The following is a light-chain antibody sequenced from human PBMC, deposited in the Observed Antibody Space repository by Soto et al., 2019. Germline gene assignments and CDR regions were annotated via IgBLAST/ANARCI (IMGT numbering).Light chain of an antibody. CDR1: QSISSW. CDR2: KAS. J-gene: IGKJ1*01. V-gene: IGKV1-5*03. CDR3: QPSESCWT. Sequence: DIQMTQSHSTLSPSVGDKVTITCRASQSISSWLACYQQKPGKAPKLPIYKASRLQSGVPSRFSGSGSGTEFTLTISSLQPGVFATYYRQPSESCWTFGQGTKVEIK.